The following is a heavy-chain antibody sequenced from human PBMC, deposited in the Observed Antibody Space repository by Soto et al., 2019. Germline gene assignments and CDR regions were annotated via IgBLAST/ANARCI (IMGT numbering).Heavy chain of an antibody. CDR1: GGSMSRYS. Sequence: SETLSLTCTISGGSMSRYSCHWLRQPPGKGLEWIGYMYNDGATDYNPSLKSRISMSLDTSTNQFSLRLSSVTAADTAVYFCARGPTITTDAWGRGILLTISS. D-gene: IGHD5-12*01. CDR3: ARGPTITTDA. J-gene: IGHJ4*02. CDR2: MYNDGAT. V-gene: IGHV4-59*01.